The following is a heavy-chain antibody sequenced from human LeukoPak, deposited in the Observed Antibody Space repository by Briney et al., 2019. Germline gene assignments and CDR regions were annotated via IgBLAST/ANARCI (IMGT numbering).Heavy chain of an antibody. CDR1: GGSISIGAYS. D-gene: IGHD5-18*01. V-gene: IGHV4-30-2*01. CDR3: AREPFSRGNSYGTGAFDI. J-gene: IGHJ3*02. Sequence: PSQTLCLTCAVSGGSISIGAYSRSWIRQPPGKGLEWIGYIYHSGSTYYNPSLKSRVTISVDRSKNQFSLKLSSVTAADTAVYYCAREPFSRGNSYGTGAFDIWGQGTMVTASS. CDR2: IYHSGST.